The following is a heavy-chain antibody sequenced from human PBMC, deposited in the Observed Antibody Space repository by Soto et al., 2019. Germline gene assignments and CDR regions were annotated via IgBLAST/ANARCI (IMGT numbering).Heavy chain of an antibody. D-gene: IGHD6-19*01. J-gene: IGHJ4*02. Sequence: PSETLSLTCTVSGGTISSYYWSWIRQPPGKGLEWIGYIYYSGSTNYNPSLKSRVTISVDTSKNQFSLKLSSVTAADTAVYYCARVRIAVAGTRFDYWGQGTLVTVSS. V-gene: IGHV4-59*08. CDR3: ARVRIAVAGTRFDY. CDR1: GGTISSYY. CDR2: IYYSGST.